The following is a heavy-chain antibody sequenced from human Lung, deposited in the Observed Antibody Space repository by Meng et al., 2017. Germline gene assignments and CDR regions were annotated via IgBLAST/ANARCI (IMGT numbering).Heavy chain of an antibody. CDR1: GGSFSGYY. V-gene: IGHV4-34*01. Sequence: QVRIRQCGHVLLKPPETLSLPCVVSGGSFSGYYWRWIRQPPGKGLEWIGEINHSGSTNYNPSLESRATISVDTSQNNLSRKLSSVTAADSAVYYCARGPTTMAHDFDYWGQGTLVTVSS. CDR2: INHSGST. CDR3: ARGPTTMAHDFDY. D-gene: IGHD4-11*01. J-gene: IGHJ4*02.